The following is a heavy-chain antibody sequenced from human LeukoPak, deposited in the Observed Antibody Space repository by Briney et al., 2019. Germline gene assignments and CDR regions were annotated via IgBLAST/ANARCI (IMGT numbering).Heavy chain of an antibody. J-gene: IGHJ4*02. D-gene: IGHD3-10*01. Sequence: PGGSLRLSCAASGFTFSSYEMNWVRQAPGKGLEWVSYISSSSSTIYYADSVKGRFTISRDNAKNSLYLQMNSLGDEDTAVYYCARDTEPPYGSGTNWGQGTLVTVSS. CDR2: ISSSSSTI. CDR3: ARDTEPPYGSGTN. V-gene: IGHV3-48*02. CDR1: GFTFSSYE.